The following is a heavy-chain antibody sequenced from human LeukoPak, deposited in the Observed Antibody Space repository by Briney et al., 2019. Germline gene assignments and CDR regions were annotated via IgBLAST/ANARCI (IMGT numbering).Heavy chain of an antibody. CDR1: GFTFSSNW. CDR3: VRDLRGRSGH. CDR2: INEDGSTT. V-gene: IGHV3-74*01. Sequence: GGSLRLSWAASGFTFSSNWMHWVRQAPGKGLVWVSRINEDGSTTNYADSVNGRSTIFRDNAKNTVYLQMNSLRAEDTAVDCGVRDLRGRSGHWGQGTLVTVSS. J-gene: IGHJ4*02. D-gene: IGHD1-26*01.